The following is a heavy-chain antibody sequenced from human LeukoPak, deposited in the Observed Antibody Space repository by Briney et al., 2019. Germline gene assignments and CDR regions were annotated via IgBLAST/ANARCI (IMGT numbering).Heavy chain of an antibody. Sequence: PGGSLRLSCAASGFTFSGYAMNWVRQAPGKGLEWVSHIYSSDTTYADSVKGRFTISRDNAKNSLYLQMNSLRDEDTAVYYCARDLHYAFDIRGQGTMVTASS. CDR2: IYSSDTT. V-gene: IGHV3-48*02. D-gene: IGHD3-10*01. CDR1: GFTFSGYA. CDR3: ARDLHYAFDI. J-gene: IGHJ3*02.